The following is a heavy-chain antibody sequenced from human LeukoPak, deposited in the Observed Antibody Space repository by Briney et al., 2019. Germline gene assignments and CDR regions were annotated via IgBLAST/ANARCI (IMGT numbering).Heavy chain of an antibody. V-gene: IGHV3-74*01. CDR3: ARVSDYCGGGSCLRY. J-gene: IGHJ4*01. CDR2: INGDGTST. D-gene: IGHD2-15*01. CDR1: GFTFSSYW. Sequence: PGGSLRLSCAASGFTFSSYWMHWVRQALGKGLVWLSRINGDGTSTNYADSVKGRFTISRDNAENTLYLQMNSLRAEDSAVYYCARVSDYCGGGSCLRYWGHGTLVTVSS.